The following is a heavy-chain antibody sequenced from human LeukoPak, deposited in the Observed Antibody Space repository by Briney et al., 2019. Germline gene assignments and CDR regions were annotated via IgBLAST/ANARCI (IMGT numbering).Heavy chain of an antibody. CDR1: GFTFDEHA. Sequence: PGGSLRLSCAGSGFTFDEHAMHWVRQAPGKGLEWGSGISWNSGSIAYADSVKGRFTISRDNAKNLLFLQMSSLRAADTALYYCVKGHCSSSSCFPNYYYYMDVWGTGTTVTVSS. CDR3: VKGHCSSSSCFPNYYYYMDV. V-gene: IGHV3-9*01. CDR2: ISWNSGSI. D-gene: IGHD2-15*01. J-gene: IGHJ6*03.